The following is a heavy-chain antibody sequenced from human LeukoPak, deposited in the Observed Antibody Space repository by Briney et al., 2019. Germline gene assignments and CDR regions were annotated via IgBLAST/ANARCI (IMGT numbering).Heavy chain of an antibody. CDR1: GFTFSDYY. CDR3: ARDPRRAQYQLPMYNWFDH. Sequence: PGGSLRLSCAASGFTFSDYYMSWIRQAPGKGLEWVSYISSSGSTIYYADSVKGRFTISRDNAKNSLYLQMNSLRAEDTAVYYCARDPRRAQYQLPMYNWFDHWGQGTLVTVSS. V-gene: IGHV3-11*01. J-gene: IGHJ5*02. CDR2: ISSSGSTI. D-gene: IGHD2-2*01.